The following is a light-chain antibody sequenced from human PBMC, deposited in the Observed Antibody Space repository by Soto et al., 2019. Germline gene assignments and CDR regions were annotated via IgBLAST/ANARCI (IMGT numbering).Light chain of an antibody. CDR3: QQYYSYPLIT. CDR1: QSISSW. V-gene: IGKV1-5*01. J-gene: IGKJ5*01. CDR2: DAS. Sequence: DIQMTQSPSTLSASVGDRVTITCRASQSISSWLAWYQQKPGKAPKLLIYDASSLESGVPSRFSGSGSGTDFTLTISCLQSEDFATYYCQQYYSYPLITFGQGTRLENK.